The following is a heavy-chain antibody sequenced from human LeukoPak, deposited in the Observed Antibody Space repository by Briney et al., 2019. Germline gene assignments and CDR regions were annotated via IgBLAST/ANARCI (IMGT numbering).Heavy chain of an antibody. J-gene: IGHJ4*02. CDR3: AGGPSSGWKPFDY. CDR1: GGSISSSSYY. V-gene: IGHV4-39*07. CDR2: IYYSGST. D-gene: IGHD6-19*01. Sequence: PSETLSLTCTVSGGSISSSSYYWGWIRQPPGKGLEWIGSIYYSGSTNYNPSLKSRVTISVDTSKNQFSLKLSSVTAADTAVYYCAGGPSSGWKPFDYWGQGTLVTVSS.